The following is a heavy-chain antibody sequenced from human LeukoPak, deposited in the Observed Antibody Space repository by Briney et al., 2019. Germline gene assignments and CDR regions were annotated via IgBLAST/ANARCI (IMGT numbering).Heavy chain of an antibody. CDR1: GYTFTRYG. CDR3: VRRDVYNRLNDY. D-gene: IGHD5-24*01. J-gene: IGHJ4*02. CDR2: ISAYNGHT. V-gene: IGHV1-18*01. Sequence: GASVKVSCKASGYTFTRYGITWVRQAPGQGLEWMGWISAYNGHTNYEQKLQGRVTMTTDTSTSTAYMELRSLRSDDTAVYYCVRRDVYNRLNDYWGQGTLVTVSS.